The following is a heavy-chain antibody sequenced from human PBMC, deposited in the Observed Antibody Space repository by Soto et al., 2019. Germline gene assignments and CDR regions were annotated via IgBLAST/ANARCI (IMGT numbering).Heavy chain of an antibody. Sequence: PSETLSLTCTVSGGSISSGGYYWSWIRQPPGKGLEWIGYIYYSGSTYYNPSLKSRVTISVDTSKNQFSLKLSSVTAADTAVYYCAGYSSSWYFFDYWGQGTLVTVS. CDR3: AGYSSSWYFFDY. CDR2: IYYSGST. J-gene: IGHJ4*02. CDR1: GGSISSGGYY. V-gene: IGHV4-30-4*08. D-gene: IGHD6-13*01.